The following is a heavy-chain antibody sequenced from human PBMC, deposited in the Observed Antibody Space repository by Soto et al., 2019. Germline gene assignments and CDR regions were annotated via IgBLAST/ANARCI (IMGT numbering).Heavy chain of an antibody. CDR2: MSSSGSTI. D-gene: IGHD2-2*01. Sequence: GSLRLSCAASGFTFSDYYTSWIRQAPGKGLEWVSYMSSSGSTIKYADSVKGRVTISRDNAKNSLYLQMNSLRAEDTAVYYCARDRPSYCSSTSCSSLDYWGQGTLVTVSS. V-gene: IGHV3-11*01. CDR1: GFTFSDYY. J-gene: IGHJ4*02. CDR3: ARDRPSYCSSTSCSSLDY.